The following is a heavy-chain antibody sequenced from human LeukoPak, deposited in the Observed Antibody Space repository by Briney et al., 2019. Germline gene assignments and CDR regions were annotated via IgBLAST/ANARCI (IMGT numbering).Heavy chain of an antibody. J-gene: IGHJ4*02. V-gene: IGHV3-64D*06. D-gene: IGHD2-21*02. Sequence: GGSLRLSCSASGFTFSSYAMRWVRQVPGKRLEYVSAISSNGGSTYYADSVKGRFTISRDNSKNTLYLQMSSLRAEDTAVYYCVRAPIVVVTFFDYWGQGTLVTVSS. CDR3: VRAPIVVVTFFDY. CDR1: GFTFSSYA. CDR2: ISSNGGST.